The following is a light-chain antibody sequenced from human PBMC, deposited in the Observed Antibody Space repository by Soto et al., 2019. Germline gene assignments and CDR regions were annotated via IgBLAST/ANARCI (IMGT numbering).Light chain of an antibody. CDR2: DAS. CDR3: QQCSSSPLT. CDR1: QSVRNNY. V-gene: IGKV3-20*01. J-gene: IGKJ4*01. Sequence: EIVLTQSPGTLSLSPGERATLSCRTSQSVRNNYLAWYQQKPGQAPRLLIHDASSRATGIPDRFCGSGSGTDFTLTISRLEPEDFAVYYCQQCSSSPLTFGGGTKVEIK.